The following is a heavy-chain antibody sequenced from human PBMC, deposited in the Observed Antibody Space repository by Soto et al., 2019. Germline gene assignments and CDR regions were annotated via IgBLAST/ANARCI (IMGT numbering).Heavy chain of an antibody. J-gene: IGHJ5*02. CDR1: GGSISSYY. CDR3: AREVFGYCSGGSCPHWFDP. CDR2: IYYSGST. Sequence: SETLSLTCTVSGGSISSYYWSWIRQPPGKGLEWIGYIYYSGSTNYNPSLKSRVTISVDTSKNQFSLKLGSVTAADTAVYYCAREVFGYCSGGSCPHWFDPWGQGTLVTVSS. V-gene: IGHV4-59*01. D-gene: IGHD2-15*01.